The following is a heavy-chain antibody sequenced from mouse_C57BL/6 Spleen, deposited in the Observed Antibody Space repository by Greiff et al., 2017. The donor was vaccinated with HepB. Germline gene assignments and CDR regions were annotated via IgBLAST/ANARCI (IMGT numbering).Heavy chain of an antibody. CDR3: ARQIDSSGYGFAY. CDR2: FHPYNDDT. V-gene: IGHV1-47*01. CDR1: GYTFTTYP. J-gene: IGHJ3*01. D-gene: IGHD3-2*02. Sequence: QVHVKQSGAELVKPGASVKMSCKASGYTFTTYPIEWMKQNHGKSLEWIGNFHPYNDDTKYNEKFKGKATLTVEKSSSTVYLELSRLTSDDSAVYYCARQIDSSGYGFAYWGQGTLVTVSA.